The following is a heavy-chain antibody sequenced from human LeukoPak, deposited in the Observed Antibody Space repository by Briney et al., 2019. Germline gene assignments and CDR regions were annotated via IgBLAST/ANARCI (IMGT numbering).Heavy chain of an antibody. CDR2: ISGSGGST. Sequence: GGSLRLSCAASGFTFSSYAMSWVRQAPGKGLEWVSAISGSGGSTYYADSVKGRFTISRDNSKNTLYLQMNSLRAEDTAVYYCAKDISYSSSPLDAFDIWGQGTMVTVSS. CDR1: GFTFSSYA. D-gene: IGHD6-6*01. J-gene: IGHJ3*02. V-gene: IGHV3-23*01. CDR3: AKDISYSSSPLDAFDI.